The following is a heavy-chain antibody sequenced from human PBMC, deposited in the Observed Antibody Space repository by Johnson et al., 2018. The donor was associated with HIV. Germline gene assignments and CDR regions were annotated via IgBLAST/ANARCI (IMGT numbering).Heavy chain of an antibody. V-gene: IGHV3-7*03. CDR3: ARGGVGGLDHDAFDI. J-gene: IGHJ3*02. CDR1: GFTFSSYW. Sequence: VQLVESGGGLVQPGGSLRLSCAASGFTFSSYWMSWVRQAPGMGLEWVANITQDGSEKYYVDSVKGRFTISRYNAKNSLYLHMNSLRAEDTALYYCARGGVGGLDHDAFDIWGQGTMVTVSS. D-gene: IGHD2-15*01. CDR2: ITQDGSEK.